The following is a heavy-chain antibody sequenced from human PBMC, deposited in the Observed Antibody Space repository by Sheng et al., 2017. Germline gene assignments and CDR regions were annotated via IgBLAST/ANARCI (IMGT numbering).Heavy chain of an antibody. V-gene: IGHV4-39*01. J-gene: IGHJ4*02. D-gene: IGHD3-3*01. CDR2: IYYSGST. CDR3: ASGNVLRIFGVVSHYPPAGSDPV. CDR1: GGSISSSSYY. Sequence: QLQLQESGPGLVKPSETLSLTCTVSGGSISSSSYYWGWIRQPPGKGLEWIGSIYYSGSTYYNPSLKSRVTISVDTSKNQFSLKLSSVTAADTAVYYCASGNVLRIFGVVSHYPPAGSDPVGAQGT.